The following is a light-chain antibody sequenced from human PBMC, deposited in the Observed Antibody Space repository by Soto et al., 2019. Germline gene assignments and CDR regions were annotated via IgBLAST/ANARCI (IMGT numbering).Light chain of an antibody. CDR1: QSISSW. Sequence: DIQMTQSPSTLSASVGDRVTITCRASQSISSWLAWYQQKPGKAPKLLIYDASSLESEVPSRCSGSGSGTEFTLTISSRQPEDFANYYCQQDNSYPWTFGQGTKGEIK. CDR3: QQDNSYPWT. V-gene: IGKV1-5*01. J-gene: IGKJ1*01. CDR2: DAS.